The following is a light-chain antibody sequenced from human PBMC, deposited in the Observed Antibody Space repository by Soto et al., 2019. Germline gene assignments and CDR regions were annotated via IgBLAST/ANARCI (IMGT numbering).Light chain of an antibody. CDR3: CSYAGSSTS. CDR1: SSDVVSYNL. CDR2: EGS. V-gene: IGLV2-23*01. J-gene: IGLJ1*01. Sequence: QSALTQPASVSGSPGQSITISCTGTSSDVVSYNLVSWYQQHPGKAPKLMIYEGSKRPSGVSNRFSGSKSGNTASLTISGLQAEDEADYYCCSYAGSSTSFGTGTKLTVL.